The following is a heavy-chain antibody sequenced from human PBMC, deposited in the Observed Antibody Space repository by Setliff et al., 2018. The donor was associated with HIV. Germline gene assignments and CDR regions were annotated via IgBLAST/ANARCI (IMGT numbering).Heavy chain of an antibody. CDR2: IIPVGGTT. J-gene: IGHJ5*02. Sequence: GASVKVSCKASGYTFTNYYMHWVRQAPGQGLEWMGRIIPVGGTTNYAQKFQGRVTMTRDTSISTAYMELSRLRSDDTAVYYCAREGRRFGHTLGWFDPWGQGTLVTVSS. CDR1: GYTFTNYY. CDR3: AREGRRFGHTLGWFDP. V-gene: IGHV1-2*02. D-gene: IGHD3-3*01.